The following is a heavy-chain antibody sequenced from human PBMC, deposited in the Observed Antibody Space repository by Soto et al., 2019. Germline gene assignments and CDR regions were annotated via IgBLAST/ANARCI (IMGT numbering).Heavy chain of an antibody. CDR3: ARAQPGITGTEGFDP. CDR1: GYTFTSYY. V-gene: IGHV1-46*01. CDR2: INPSGGST. J-gene: IGHJ5*02. D-gene: IGHD1-7*01. Sequence: ASVKVSCKASGYTFTSYYMHWVRQAPGQGLEWMGIINPSGGSTSYAQKFQGRVTMTRDTSTSTVYMELSSLRSEDTAVYYCARAQPGITGTEGFDPWGQGTLVTVSS.